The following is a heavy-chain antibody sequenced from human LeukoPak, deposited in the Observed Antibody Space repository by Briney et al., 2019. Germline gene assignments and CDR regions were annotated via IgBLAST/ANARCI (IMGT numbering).Heavy chain of an antibody. CDR2: IYYTGST. V-gene: IGHV4-59*01. CDR3: ARGPAAGIDTGHYDY. CDR1: GDPIRSYY. D-gene: IGHD6-13*01. J-gene: IGHJ4*02. Sequence: SETLSLTCTVSGDPIRSYYWTWIRQPPGKGLEWIGHIYYTGSTTYNPSLKSRVTISVDTSKNQFSLKLTSVTAADTAVYYCARGPAAGIDTGHYDYWGQGTLVTVSS.